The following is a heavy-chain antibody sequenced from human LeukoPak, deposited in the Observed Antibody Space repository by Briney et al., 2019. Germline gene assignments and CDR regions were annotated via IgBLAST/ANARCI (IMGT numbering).Heavy chain of an antibody. V-gene: IGHV1-2*02. CDR2: INPNSGGT. CDR3: ARVTMIVVARDPFDY. J-gene: IGHJ4*02. CDR1: GYTFTGYY. D-gene: IGHD3-22*01. Sequence: AASVKVSCKASGYTFTGYYMHWVRQAPGQGLEWMGWINPNSGGTNYAQKFQGRVTMTRDTSISTAYMELSRLRSDDTAVCYCARVTMIVVARDPFDYWGQGTLVTVSS.